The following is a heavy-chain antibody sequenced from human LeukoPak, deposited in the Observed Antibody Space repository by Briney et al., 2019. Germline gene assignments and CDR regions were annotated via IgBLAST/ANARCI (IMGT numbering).Heavy chain of an antibody. V-gene: IGHV3-21*01. D-gene: IGHD1-26*01. Sequence: AGSLRFSCEASGFTFSTHNMNWLRQAPGKQLKGVSSITSTSTYVFYADSVKGRFTISRDNAKNSLYLQMNSLRAEDTAVYYCARDPYSGSYRDYYYYYMDVWGKGTTVTISS. CDR3: ARDPYSGSYRDYYYYYMDV. J-gene: IGHJ6*03. CDR1: GFTFSTHN. CDR2: ITSTSTYV.